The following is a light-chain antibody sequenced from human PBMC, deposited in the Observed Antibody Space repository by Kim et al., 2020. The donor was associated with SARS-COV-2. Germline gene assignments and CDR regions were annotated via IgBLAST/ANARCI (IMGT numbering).Light chain of an antibody. V-gene: IGKV1D-16*01. J-gene: IGKJ4*01. Sequence: ASVGDRVTITCRASQGISSWLAWYQQKPEKAPKSLSYAASSLKSGVPSRFSGSGSGTDFTLTSSSLQPEDFATYYCQQYNSYPLTFGGGTKVDIK. CDR1: QGISSW. CDR2: AAS. CDR3: QQYNSYPLT.